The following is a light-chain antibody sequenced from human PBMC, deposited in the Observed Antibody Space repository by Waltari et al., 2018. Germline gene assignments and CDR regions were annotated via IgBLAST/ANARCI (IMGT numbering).Light chain of an antibody. V-gene: IGKV1-39*01. CDR1: QSISSY. CDR3: QQYDSYVYT. CDR2: AAS. J-gene: IGKJ2*01. Sequence: DIQMTQSPSSLSASVGDSVTITCRGSQSISSYLNWYQQKPGKAPKLLIYAASSLQSGVPSRFSGSGSGTDFTLTISSLQPEDFATYYCQQYDSYVYTFGQGTKLEIK.